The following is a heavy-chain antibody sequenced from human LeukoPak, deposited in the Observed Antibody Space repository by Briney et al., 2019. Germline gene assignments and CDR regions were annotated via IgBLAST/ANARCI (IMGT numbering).Heavy chain of an antibody. J-gene: IGHJ4*02. CDR3: AKEGRIAAGTGDYFDY. Sequence: PGGSLRLSCAASGFTFSSCAMSWVRQAPGKGLEGVSGISANGDTTKYADSVKGRFTISRDNSKNTVFLQMNSLRADDTAVYYCAKEGRIAAGTGDYFDYWGQGTVVTVSS. CDR1: GFTFSSCA. D-gene: IGHD6-13*01. V-gene: IGHV3-23*01. CDR2: ISANGDTT.